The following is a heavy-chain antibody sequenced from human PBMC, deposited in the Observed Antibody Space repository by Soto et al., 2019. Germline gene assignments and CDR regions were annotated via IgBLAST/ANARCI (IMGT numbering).Heavy chain of an antibody. V-gene: IGHV3-74*01. D-gene: IGHD3-9*01. CDR2: INTDGSST. CDR1: GFTFDDYA. CDR3: ARSPGGYYID. Sequence: PGGSLRLSCAASGFTFDDYAMHWVRQAPGKGLEWVSGINTDGSSTNYADSVKGRFTISRDNAKNTVYLQMNSLRAEDTAVYYCARSPGGYYIDWGQGTMVTVSS. J-gene: IGHJ3*01.